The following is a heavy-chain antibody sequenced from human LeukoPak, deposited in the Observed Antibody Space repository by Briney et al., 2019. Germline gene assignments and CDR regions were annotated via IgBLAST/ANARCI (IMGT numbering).Heavy chain of an antibody. CDR2: ISGGGGST. CDR1: GFTFSSYA. D-gene: IGHD3-22*01. Sequence: GGSLRLSCAASGFTFSSYAMSWVRQAPGKGLEWVSAISGGGGSTYYADSVKGRSTISRDNSKNTLYLQMNSLRAEDTAVYYCAKTDSSGYYYLYYYYYYMDVWGKGTTVTVSS. CDR3: AKTDSSGYYYLYYYYYYMDV. J-gene: IGHJ6*03. V-gene: IGHV3-23*01.